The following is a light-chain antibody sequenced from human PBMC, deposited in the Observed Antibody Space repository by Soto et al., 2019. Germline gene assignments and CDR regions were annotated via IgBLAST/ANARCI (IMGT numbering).Light chain of an antibody. Sequence: DIQMTQSPSSLSASVGDTVTITCRASQGINDFLAWFQQKPGKAPKPLISAASSLQSGDPSKFSGSGSDKYFTLTIINLQPEDSATYYCQQYHRYPVTFGGGTNVDIK. CDR1: QGINDF. CDR2: AAS. CDR3: QQYHRYPVT. V-gene: IGKV1-16*02. J-gene: IGKJ4*01.